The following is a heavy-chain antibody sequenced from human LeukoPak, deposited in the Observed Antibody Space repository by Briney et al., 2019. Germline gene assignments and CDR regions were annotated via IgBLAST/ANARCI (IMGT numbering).Heavy chain of an antibody. D-gene: IGHD4-17*01. CDR2: IWYDGSNK. J-gene: IGHJ4*02. CDR3: ATVMTTAQQY. CDR1: GFSFDTYA. V-gene: IGHV3-33*01. Sequence: GGSLRLSCAASGFSFDTYAMHWVRQAPGKGLEWVAVIWYDGSNKYYADSVKGRFTISRDNSKNTLYLQMNSLRAEDTAVYYCATVMTTAQQYWGQGTLVTVSS.